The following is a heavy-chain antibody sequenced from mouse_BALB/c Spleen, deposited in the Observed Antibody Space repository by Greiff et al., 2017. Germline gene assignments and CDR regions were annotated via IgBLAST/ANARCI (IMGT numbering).Heavy chain of an antibody. Sequence: QVQLKESGAELARPGASVKLSCKASGYTFTSYWMQWVKQRPGQGLEWIGAIYPGDGDTRYTQKFKGKATLTADKSSSTAYMQLSSLASEDSAVYYCARNWDDAYWGQGTLVTVSA. CDR2: IYPGDGDT. CDR1: GYTFTSYW. J-gene: IGHJ3*01. D-gene: IGHD4-1*01. CDR3: ARNWDDAY. V-gene: IGHV1-87*01.